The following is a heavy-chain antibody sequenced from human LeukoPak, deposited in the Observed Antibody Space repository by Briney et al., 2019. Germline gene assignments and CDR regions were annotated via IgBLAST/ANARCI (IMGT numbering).Heavy chain of an antibody. CDR3: ARGDYDFWSGYYTPPWYYGMDV. J-gene: IGHJ6*02. D-gene: IGHD3-3*01. CDR1: GGSISSYY. Sequence: SETLSLTCTVSGGSISSYYWSWIRQPPGKGLEWIGYIYYSGSTNYNPSPKSRVTISVDTSKNQFSLKLSSVTAADTAVYYCARGDYDFWSGYYTPPWYYGMDVWGQGTTVTVSS. CDR2: IYYSGST. V-gene: IGHV4-59*01.